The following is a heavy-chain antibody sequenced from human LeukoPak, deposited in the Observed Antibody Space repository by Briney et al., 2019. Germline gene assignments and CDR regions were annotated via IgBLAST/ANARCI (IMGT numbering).Heavy chain of an antibody. CDR1: GFSFNSYV. CDR3: ARGRNSGFSLDY. Sequence: GGSLRLSCVAAGFSFNSYVMYWVRQAPGKGPEWVASIWYDGSDKFYADSVKGRFTISRDNSENTLHLQMNSLRAEDTAVYFCARGRNSGFSLDYWGQGTLVTVS. V-gene: IGHV3-33*01. D-gene: IGHD3-22*01. CDR2: IWYDGSDK. J-gene: IGHJ4*02.